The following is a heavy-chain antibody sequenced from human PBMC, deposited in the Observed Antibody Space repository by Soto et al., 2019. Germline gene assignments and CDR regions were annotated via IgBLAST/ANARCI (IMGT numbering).Heavy chain of an antibody. Sequence: SETLSLTCTVSGGSISSGDYYWSWIRQPPGKGLEWIGYIYYSGSTYYNPSLKSRVTISVDTSKNQFSLKLSSVTAADTAVYYCARDGGLGDYGLDYWGQGTLVT. CDR1: GGSISSGDYY. D-gene: IGHD3-16*01. V-gene: IGHV4-30-4*01. CDR3: ARDGGLGDYGLDY. CDR2: IYYSGST. J-gene: IGHJ4*02.